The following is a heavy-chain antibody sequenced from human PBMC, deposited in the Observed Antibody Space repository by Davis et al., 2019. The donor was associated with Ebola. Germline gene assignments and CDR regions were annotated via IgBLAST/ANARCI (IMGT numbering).Heavy chain of an antibody. CDR1: GCTFSSYA. V-gene: IGHV1-69*04. J-gene: IGHJ6*02. CDR2: IIPILGIA. CDR3: ARVPLIDEYCSSTSCYTGGYYGMDV. Sequence: AASVKVSCKASGCTFSSYAISWVRQAPGQGLEWMGRIIPILGIANYAQKFQGRVTITADKSTSTAYMELSSLRSEDTAVYYCARVPLIDEYCSSTSCYTGGYYGMDVWGQGTTVTVSS. D-gene: IGHD2-2*02.